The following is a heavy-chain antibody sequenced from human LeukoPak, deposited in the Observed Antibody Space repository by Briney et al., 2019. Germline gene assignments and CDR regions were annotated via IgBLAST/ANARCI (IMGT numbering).Heavy chain of an antibody. CDR3: VRHNYYDTSGPPSL. V-gene: IGHV3-64D*09. J-gene: IGHJ4*02. CDR1: GFTFSSYA. CDR2: ISSNGGST. Sequence: GGSLRLSCSASGFTFSSYALHWVRQAPGKGLEYVSTISSNGGSTYYADSVKGSFTISRDTSKNTLYLQMSSLRPEDTAVYYCVRHNYYDTSGPPSLWGQGTLVTVSS. D-gene: IGHD3-22*01.